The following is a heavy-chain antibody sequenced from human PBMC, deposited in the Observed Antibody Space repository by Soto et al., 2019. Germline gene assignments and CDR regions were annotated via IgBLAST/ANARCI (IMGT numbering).Heavy chain of an antibody. V-gene: IGHV3-30*18. Sequence: LRLSCAASGFTFSSYGIHWVRQAPGKGLEWVAVISYEGSNKYYADSVKGRFTISRDNSKNTLFLQMNSLRAEDTAVYYCAKIRPRSTIYYYYGMDVWGQGTTVTVSS. D-gene: IGHD3-10*01. CDR3: AKIRPRSTIYYYYGMDV. CDR2: ISYEGSNK. J-gene: IGHJ6*02. CDR1: GFTFSSYG.